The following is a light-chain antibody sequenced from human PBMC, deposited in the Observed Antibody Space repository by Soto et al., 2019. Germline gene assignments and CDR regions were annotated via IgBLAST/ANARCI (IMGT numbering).Light chain of an antibody. CDR3: QKYNCASRT. CDR2: AAS. CDR1: QGISNH. Sequence: DIQMTQSPSSLSASVGDRVTITCRASQGISNHLAWYQQKPGKVPKLLIYAASTLQSGVPSRFSGSGSGTDFTLTISSLQPEDFATYYCQKYNCASRTFGPGTKVDIK. J-gene: IGKJ3*01. V-gene: IGKV1-27*01.